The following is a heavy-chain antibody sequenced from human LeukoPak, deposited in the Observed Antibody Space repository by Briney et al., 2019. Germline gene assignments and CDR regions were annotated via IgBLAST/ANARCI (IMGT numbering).Heavy chain of an antibody. D-gene: IGHD3-10*01. V-gene: IGHV4-34*01. CDR1: GGSFSGYY. J-gene: IGHJ4*02. Sequence: SETLSLTCAVYGGSFSGYYWSGIRQPPGKGLEWIGEINHSGSTNYNPSLKSRVTISVDTSKNQFSLKLSSVTAADTAVYYCASERSRLFTMADYWGQGTLVTVSS. CDR3: ASERSRLFTMADY. CDR2: INHSGST.